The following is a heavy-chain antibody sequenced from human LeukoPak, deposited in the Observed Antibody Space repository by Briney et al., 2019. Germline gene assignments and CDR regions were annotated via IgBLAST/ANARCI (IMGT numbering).Heavy chain of an antibody. D-gene: IGHD5-24*01. CDR2: ISSSSSYL. CDR3: ASFILVEMAEGAFDI. V-gene: IGHV3-21*01. CDR1: GFTFSSYS. J-gene: IGHJ3*02. Sequence: GGSLRLSCAASGFTFSSYSMNWVRQAPGKGLEWVSSISSSSSYLYYADSVKGRFTISRDNAKNSLYLQMNSLRAEDTAVYYCASFILVEMAEGAFDIWGQGTMVTVSS.